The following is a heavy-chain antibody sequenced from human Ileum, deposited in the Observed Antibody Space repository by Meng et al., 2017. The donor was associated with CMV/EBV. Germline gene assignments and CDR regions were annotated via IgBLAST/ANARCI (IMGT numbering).Heavy chain of an antibody. D-gene: IGHD3-10*01. V-gene: IGHV4-4*07. J-gene: IGHJ5*02. CDR3: ARAAARGVPVDL. CDR2: IHPTGTT. CDR1: GGSLTSYY. Sequence: HARRQESAPSPPQPSETLSLTCTVTGGSLTSYYWTWIRQPAGKGLEWIGRIHPTGTTDDNPSLRSRVSMSLDKSKNQFSLKLTSVTAADTAVYYCARAAARGVPVDLWGQGTLVTVSS.